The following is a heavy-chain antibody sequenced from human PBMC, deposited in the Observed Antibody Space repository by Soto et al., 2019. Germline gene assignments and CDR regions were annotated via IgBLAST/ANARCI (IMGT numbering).Heavy chain of an antibody. CDR3: ARGQCISTSCYAYYYYGMDV. D-gene: IGHD2-2*01. J-gene: IGHJ6*02. V-gene: IGHV1-69*12. CDR2: IIPIFGTA. Sequence: QVQLVQSGAEVKKPGSSVKVSCKASGGTFSSYAISWVRQAPGQGLEWMGGIIPIFGTANYAQKFQGRVTITADEYTSTAYMELSSLRSEDTAVYYCARGQCISTSCYAYYYYGMDVWGQGTTVTVSS. CDR1: GGTFSSYA.